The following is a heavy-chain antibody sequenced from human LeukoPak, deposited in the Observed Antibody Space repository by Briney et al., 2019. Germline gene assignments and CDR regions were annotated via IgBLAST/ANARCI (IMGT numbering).Heavy chain of an antibody. D-gene: IGHD2-21*01. CDR2: ISSDGRA. J-gene: IGHJ4*02. CDR1: GFTFSSYA. Sequence: GGSLRLSCAASGFTFSSYAMSWVRQAPGKGLEWVSGISSDGRAFYDDSVKGRFTISRDNSKNTRYLQMSSLRAEDTAVYYCAKEGAVIAIPYFDYWGQGALVTVSS. V-gene: IGHV3-23*02. CDR3: AKEGAVIAIPYFDY.